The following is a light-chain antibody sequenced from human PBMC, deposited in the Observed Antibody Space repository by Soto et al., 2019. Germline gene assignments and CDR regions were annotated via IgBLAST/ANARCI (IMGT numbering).Light chain of an antibody. Sequence: QSVLTQPPSASGTPGQRVTISCSGSSSNIGSNTVNWYQQLPGTAPKLLIYNNNQRPSGVPDRFSGSKSGTSASLASSGLQSEDEAVYYCAAWDDSLNGLVFGTGTKVTVL. V-gene: IGLV1-44*01. J-gene: IGLJ1*01. CDR2: NNN. CDR3: AAWDDSLNGLV. CDR1: SSNIGSNT.